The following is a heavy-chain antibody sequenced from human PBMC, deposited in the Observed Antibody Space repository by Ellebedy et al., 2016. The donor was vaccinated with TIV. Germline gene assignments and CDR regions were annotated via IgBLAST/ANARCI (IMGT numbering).Heavy chain of an antibody. D-gene: IGHD3-10*01. Sequence: GESLKISCTASGFTFGDYAMSWFRQPPGKGLEWVGFIAGRGFDGKTDYAESVKGRFTISRDDSNGIAYLQMNSLKIEDTAVYYCARDTYGHTAPPFYWGQGTLVTVSS. J-gene: IGHJ4*02. CDR2: IAGRGFDGKT. CDR3: ARDTYGHTAPPFY. V-gene: IGHV3-49*03. CDR1: GFTFGDYA.